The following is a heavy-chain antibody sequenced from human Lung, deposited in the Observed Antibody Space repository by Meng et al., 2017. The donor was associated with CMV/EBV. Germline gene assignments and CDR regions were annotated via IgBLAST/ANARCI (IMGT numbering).Heavy chain of an antibody. CDR1: AHSIRSGEYF. Sequence: QSRLQESGPGLVKPSQSPSLAGTLSAHSIRSGEYFWSWIRPPPVKALEWIGYMDYRGSTFYNPSLKSRVTISVDTSKNQFSLKLSSVTAADTAVYFCARGELLWDYWGQGTLVTVSS. CDR2: MDYRGST. CDR3: ARGELLWDY. V-gene: IGHV4-30-4*01. D-gene: IGHD2-2*01. J-gene: IGHJ4*02.